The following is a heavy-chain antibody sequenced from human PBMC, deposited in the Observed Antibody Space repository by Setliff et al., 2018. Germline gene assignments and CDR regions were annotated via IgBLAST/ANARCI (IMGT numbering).Heavy chain of an antibody. CDR1: GGSVSPYF. D-gene: IGHD1-7*01. CDR3: AKSGGNSHWYFDV. Sequence: PSETLSLTCTVSGGSVSPYFWSWVRQSPGKGLEWVSAISGSGGSTYYADSVKGRFTISRDNSRDTLDLEMDSLRAEDTAIYYCAKSGGNSHWYFDVWGRGTLVTVSS. J-gene: IGHJ2*01. V-gene: IGHV3-23*01. CDR2: ISGSGGST.